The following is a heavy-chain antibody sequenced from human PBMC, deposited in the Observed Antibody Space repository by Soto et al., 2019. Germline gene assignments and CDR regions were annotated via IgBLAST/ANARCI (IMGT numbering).Heavy chain of an antibody. J-gene: IGHJ4*02. V-gene: IGHV3-23*01. CDR2: ISGSGGST. CDR1: GFTFSSYA. D-gene: IGHD6-13*01. CDR3: AKDPSNKYSSSFLLGPIDY. Sequence: PGGSLRLSCAASGFTFSSYAMSWVRQAPGKGLEWVSAISGSGGSTYYADSVKGRFTISRDNSKNTLYLQMNSLRAEDTAVYYCAKDPSNKYSSSFLLGPIDYWGQGTLVTVSS.